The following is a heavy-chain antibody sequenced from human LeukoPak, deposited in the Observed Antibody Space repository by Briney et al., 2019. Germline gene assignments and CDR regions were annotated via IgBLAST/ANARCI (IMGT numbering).Heavy chain of an antibody. CDR3: ARDSIAAAGTRRNAFDI. D-gene: IGHD6-13*01. Sequence: SETLSLTCSVSGGSISSYYWSWIRQPAGKGLEWIGRIYTSGSTNYNPSLKSRVTISVDTSKNQFSLKLSSVTAADTAVYYCARDSIAAAGTRRNAFDIWGQGTMVTVSS. J-gene: IGHJ3*02. V-gene: IGHV4-4*07. CDR1: GGSISSYY. CDR2: IYTSGST.